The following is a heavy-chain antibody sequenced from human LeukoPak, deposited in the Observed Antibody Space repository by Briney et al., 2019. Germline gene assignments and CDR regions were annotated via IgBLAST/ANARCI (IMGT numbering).Heavy chain of an antibody. Sequence: SETLSLTCTVSGXSITNYSWSWIRQPPGKGLEWIGYIHYTGGTNYNPSLRSRVTMSVDTSKNQFSLKLSFVTAADTAVYYCARGTVTTGYFDYWGQGNLVTVSS. V-gene: IGHV4-59*01. D-gene: IGHD4-11*01. J-gene: IGHJ4*02. CDR3: ARGTVTTGYFDY. CDR1: GXSITNYS. CDR2: IHYTGGT.